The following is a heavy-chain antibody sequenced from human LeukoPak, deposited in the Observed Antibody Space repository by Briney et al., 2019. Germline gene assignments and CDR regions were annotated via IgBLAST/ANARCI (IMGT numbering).Heavy chain of an antibody. Sequence: PSETLSLTCTVSGGSISSYYWSWIRQPAGKGLEWIGRIYTIGSTNYNPSLKSRVTMSVDTSKNQFSLKLSSVTAADTAVYYCARADCSSTSCYLGSALVIWGQGKMVTVSS. CDR1: GGSISSYY. J-gene: IGHJ3*02. D-gene: IGHD2-2*01. CDR2: IYTIGST. CDR3: ARADCSSTSCYLGSALVI. V-gene: IGHV4-4*07.